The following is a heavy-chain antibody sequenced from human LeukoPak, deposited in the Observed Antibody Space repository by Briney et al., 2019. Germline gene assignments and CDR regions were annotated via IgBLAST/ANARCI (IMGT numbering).Heavy chain of an antibody. Sequence: SVKVSCKASGGTFSSYAISWVRQAPGQGLESMGGIIPIFGTANYAQKFQGRVTITTDESTSTAYMELSSLRSEDTAVYYCARDPYYDSSGYYYGGNWFDPWGQGTLVTVSS. V-gene: IGHV1-69*05. CDR2: IIPIFGTA. D-gene: IGHD3-22*01. J-gene: IGHJ5*02. CDR1: GGTFSSYA. CDR3: ARDPYYDSSGYYYGGNWFDP.